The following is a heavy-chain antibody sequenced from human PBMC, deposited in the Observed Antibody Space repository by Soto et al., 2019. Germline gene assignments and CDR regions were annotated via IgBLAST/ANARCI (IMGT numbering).Heavy chain of an antibody. D-gene: IGHD3-22*01. V-gene: IGHV3-30-3*01. CDR2: ISYDGDNQ. J-gene: IGHJ5*02. CDR3: VIPLSDSSNAFDL. Sequence: QRQLVESGGGVVQPGRSLRLSCAASGFSFSHYAMHWVRQPPGKGLEWVALISYDGDNQYFTDSVRGRFTISRDNSKMSVYLEMNILRLDDTATLYCVIPLSDSSNAFDLWGPGTLGTVSS. CDR1: GFSFSHYA.